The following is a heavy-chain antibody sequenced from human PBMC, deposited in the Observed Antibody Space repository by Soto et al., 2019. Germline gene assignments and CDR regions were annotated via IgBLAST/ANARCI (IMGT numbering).Heavy chain of an antibody. CDR3: ARRGPGIYFDY. D-gene: IGHD6-13*01. J-gene: IGHJ4*02. CDR1: GFTFSSYA. V-gene: IGHV3-23*01. Sequence: EVQLLDSGGGLVQPGGSLRLSCAASGFTFSSYAMNWVRQAPGKGLEWVSVISGSDGSTYYADSVKGRFTISRDNSKNTLYLQMNSLRAEATAVYYCARRGPGIYFDYWGQGTLVTVSS. CDR2: ISGSDGST.